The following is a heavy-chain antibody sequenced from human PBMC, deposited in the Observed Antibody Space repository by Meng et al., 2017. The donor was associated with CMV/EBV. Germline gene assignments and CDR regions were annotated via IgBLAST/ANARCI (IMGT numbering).Heavy chain of an antibody. CDR3: TRQGYNWNPGHYYYGMDV. CDR1: GFTFSGSA. CDR2: IRSKANSYAT. V-gene: IGHV3-73*01. Sequence: GGSLRLSCAASGFTFSGSAMHWVRQASGKGLEWVGRIRSKANSYATAYAASVKGRFTISRDDSKNTAYLQMNSLKTEDTAVYYCTRQGYNWNPGHYYYGMDVWGQGTTVTVSS. J-gene: IGHJ6*02. D-gene: IGHD1-20*01.